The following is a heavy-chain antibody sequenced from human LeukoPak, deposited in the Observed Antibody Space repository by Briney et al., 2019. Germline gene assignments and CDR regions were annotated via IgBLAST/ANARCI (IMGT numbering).Heavy chain of an antibody. V-gene: IGHV3-23*01. CDR1: GFTFSSYA. Sequence: HTGGSLRLSCAASGFTFSSYAMNWVRQAPGKGLEWVSGISGSGGSTYYPDSVKGRFTISSDNSKNTLYLQMNSRRAEDTAVYYCAKDLYGDYVVDYWGQGTLVTVSS. CDR3: AKDLYGDYVVDY. D-gene: IGHD4-17*01. J-gene: IGHJ4*02. CDR2: ISGSGGST.